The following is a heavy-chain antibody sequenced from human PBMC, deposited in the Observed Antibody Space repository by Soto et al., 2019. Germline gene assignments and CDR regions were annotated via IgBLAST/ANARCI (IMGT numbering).Heavy chain of an antibody. D-gene: IGHD2-8*01. CDR3: VRGGWSVDY. Sequence: EVQLVESGGGLVQPGESLRLSCAVSGFTFSTNWVSWVRQAPGKGLEWLANIKQDGSDKNYVDSVKGRFTISRDNAKNSLYLQMSGLRAEDAAVYYCVRGGWSVDYWGQGTLVIVSS. CDR1: GFTFSTNW. V-gene: IGHV3-7*04. J-gene: IGHJ4*02. CDR2: IKQDGSDK.